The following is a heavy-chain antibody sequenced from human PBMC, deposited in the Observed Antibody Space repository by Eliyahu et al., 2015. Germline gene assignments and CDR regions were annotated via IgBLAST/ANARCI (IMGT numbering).Heavy chain of an antibody. V-gene: IGHV2-70*15. CDR1: GFSLXTXGMC. CDR3: ARTPPSYYDFWSGYNYYYYYMDV. Sequence: QVTLRESGPALVKPTQTLTLTCTFSGFSLXTXGMCVXXXRXXPGKALEWLARIDWDDDKYYSTSLKTRLTISKDTSKNQVVLTMTNMDPVDTATYYCARTPPSYYDFWSGYNYYYYYMDVWGKGTTVTVSS. D-gene: IGHD3-3*01. CDR2: IDWDDDK. J-gene: IGHJ6*03.